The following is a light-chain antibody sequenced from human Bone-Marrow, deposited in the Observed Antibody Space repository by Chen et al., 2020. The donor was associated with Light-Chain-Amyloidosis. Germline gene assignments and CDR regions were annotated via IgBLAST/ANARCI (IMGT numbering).Light chain of an antibody. J-gene: IGKJ1*01. V-gene: IGKV3-11*01. Sequence: ETVLTQSPATLSLSPGERATLSCRASQSVSSYLAWYQQKPGQAPRLLIYDASNRATGIPARFSGSGSGTDFTLAISSLEPEDSAVYYCQQRSDWPPKFGQGTKLEIK. CDR2: DAS. CDR1: QSVSSY. CDR3: QQRSDWPPK.